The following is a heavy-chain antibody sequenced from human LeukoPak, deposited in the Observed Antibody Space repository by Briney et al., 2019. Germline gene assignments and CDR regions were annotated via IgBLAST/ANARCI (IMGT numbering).Heavy chain of an antibody. CDR2: IYSGGST. J-gene: IGHJ6*02. V-gene: IGHV3-53*01. D-gene: IGHD5-12*01. Sequence: GSLGLSCAASGFTVSSNYMSWVRQAPGTGLEWVSVIYSGGSTNYADSVRGRFTISRDNSKNTLYLQMNSLRAEDTAVYYCARGRYEFSAAMDVWGQGTTVTVSS. CDR3: ARGRYEFSAAMDV. CDR1: GFTVSSNY.